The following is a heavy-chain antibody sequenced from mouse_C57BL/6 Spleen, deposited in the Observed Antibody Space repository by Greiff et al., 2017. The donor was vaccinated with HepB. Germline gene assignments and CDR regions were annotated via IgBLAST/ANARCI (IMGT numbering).Heavy chain of an antibody. CDR3: TRGDSYQAWFAY. CDR1: GYTFTDYE. Sequence: QVQLQQSGAELVRPGASVTLSCKASGYTFTDYEMHWVKQTPVHGLEWIGAIDPETGGTAYNQKFKGKAILTADKSSSTAYMELRSLTSEDSAVYYCTRGDSYQAWFAYWGQGTLVTVSA. V-gene: IGHV1-15*01. D-gene: IGHD2-12*01. J-gene: IGHJ3*01. CDR2: IDPETGGT.